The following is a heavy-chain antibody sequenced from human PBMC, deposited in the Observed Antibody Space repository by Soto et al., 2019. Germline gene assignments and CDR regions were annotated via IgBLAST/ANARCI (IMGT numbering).Heavy chain of an antibody. D-gene: IGHD6-13*01. J-gene: IGHJ4*02. CDR2: ISPSGGSK. CDR1: GFTFSIYA. Sequence: GGSLRLSFAASGFTFSIYAMSCVLQAPGKGLAWVSAISPSGGSKYYEESVKPPLTTSRDTSNTTPYLHMNSLRADDTAVYYRAKLSLAAATGFDSWGQGTLVTVSP. V-gene: IGHV3-23*01. CDR3: AKLSLAAATGFDS.